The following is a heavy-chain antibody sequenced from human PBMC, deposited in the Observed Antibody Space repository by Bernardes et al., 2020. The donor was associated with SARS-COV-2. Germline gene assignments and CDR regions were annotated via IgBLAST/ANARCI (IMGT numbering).Heavy chain of an antibody. CDR1: GFTFSNYA. V-gene: IGHV3-66*02. CDR3: ARDVAAAGKGPLWYYYYGMDV. CDR2: IYSGGST. Sequence: VGSLRLSCAASGFTFSNYAMSWVRQAPGKGLEWVSVIYSGGSTYYADSVKGRFTISRDNSKNTLYLQMNSLRAEDTAVYYCARDVAAAGKGPLWYYYYGMDVWGQGTTVTVSS. J-gene: IGHJ6*02. D-gene: IGHD6-13*01.